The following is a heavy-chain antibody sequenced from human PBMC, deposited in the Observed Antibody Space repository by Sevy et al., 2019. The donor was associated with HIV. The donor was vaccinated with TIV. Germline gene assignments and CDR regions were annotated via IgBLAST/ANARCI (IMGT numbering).Heavy chain of an antibody. D-gene: IGHD2-2*01. J-gene: IGHJ6*02. CDR3: ARAQFVVVPAGSRYYYYGMDV. Sequence: SETLSLTCTVSGGSISSYYWSWIRQPPGKGLEWIGYIYYSGSTNYKPSLKSRVTISVDTSKNQFSLKLSSVTAADTAVYYCARAQFVVVPAGSRYYYYGMDVWGQGTTVTVSS. V-gene: IGHV4-59*01. CDR1: GGSISSYY. CDR2: IYYSGST.